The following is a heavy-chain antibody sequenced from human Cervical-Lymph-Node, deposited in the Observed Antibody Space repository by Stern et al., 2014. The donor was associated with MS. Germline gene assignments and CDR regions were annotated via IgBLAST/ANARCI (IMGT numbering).Heavy chain of an antibody. CDR1: GYSFTGNY. CDR3: ARERGRAGPAMADY. Sequence: QLQLVESGAEVKKPGASVKVSCKAAGYSFTGNYIHWLRQAPGQGLEWMGRTNPNSGDPNYALKFQGRVTMTTDTSIRKALMHLNRLEIDDTAVYYCARERGRAGPAMADYWGQGTLVTVSS. J-gene: IGHJ4*02. D-gene: IGHD5-18*01. V-gene: IGHV1-2*06. CDR2: TNPNSGDP.